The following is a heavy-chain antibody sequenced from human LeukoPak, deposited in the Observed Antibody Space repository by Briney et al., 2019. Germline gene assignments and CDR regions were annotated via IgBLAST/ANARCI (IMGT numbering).Heavy chain of an antibody. CDR2: IDYSAST. Sequence: SETLSLTCTVSGGSISTYYWSWIRQPPGKGLEWIAYIDYSASTNYNPSLKSRVTISVDTSKNQSSLKLSSVTAADTAVYYCARDSRRELLHAFDIWGQGTMVTVSS. V-gene: IGHV4-59*01. D-gene: IGHD1-26*01. CDR3: ARDSRRELLHAFDI. CDR1: GGSISTYY. J-gene: IGHJ3*02.